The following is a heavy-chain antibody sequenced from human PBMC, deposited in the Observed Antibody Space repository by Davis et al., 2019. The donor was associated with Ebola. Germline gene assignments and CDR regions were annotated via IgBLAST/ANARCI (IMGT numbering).Heavy chain of an antibody. V-gene: IGHV1-18*01. J-gene: IGHJ4*02. CDR3: ARDGRGIYYDYFDY. D-gene: IGHD1-26*01. Sequence: AASVKVSCKASGYNFSYHAIHWVRQAPGQRLEWMGWINNYNGETNYAQKFQDIVTLTTDTSTTTAYLELRSLTSDDTALYYCARDGRGIYYDYFDYWGQGTLVTVSS. CDR2: INNYNGET. CDR1: GYNFSYHA.